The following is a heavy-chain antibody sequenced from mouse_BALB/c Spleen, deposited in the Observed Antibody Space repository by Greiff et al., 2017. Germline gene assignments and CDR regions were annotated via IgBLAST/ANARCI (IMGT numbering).Heavy chain of an antibody. CDR1: GFTFTDYY. D-gene: IGHD4-1*01. CDR2: IRNKANGYTT. CDR3: AVELTGKDYAMDY. Sequence: EVKLVESGGGLVQPGGSLRLSCATSGFTFTDYYMSWVRQPPGKALEWLGFIRNKANGYTTEYSASVKGRFTISRDNAKNNLYLQMSSLKSEDTAMYYCAVELTGKDYAMDYWGQGTSVTVSS. V-gene: IGHV7-3*02. J-gene: IGHJ4*01.